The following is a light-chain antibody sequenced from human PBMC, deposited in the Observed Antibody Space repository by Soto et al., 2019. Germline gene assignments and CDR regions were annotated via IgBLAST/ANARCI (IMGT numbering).Light chain of an antibody. Sequence: QSALTQPASVSGSPGESITISCTGSSSDVGTSNLVSWYQHHPGKAPKLMIYEDTNRPSGVSYRFSASKSGNTASLTISGLQAEDESDYYCCSYSPGATIVLFGGGTKLTVL. V-gene: IGLV2-23*01. CDR3: CSYSPGATIVL. J-gene: IGLJ2*01. CDR1: SSDVGTSNL. CDR2: EDT.